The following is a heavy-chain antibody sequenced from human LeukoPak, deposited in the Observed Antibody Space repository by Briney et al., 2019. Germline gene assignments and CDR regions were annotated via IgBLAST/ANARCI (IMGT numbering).Heavy chain of an antibody. CDR2: INNSGVT. D-gene: IGHD3-10*01. V-gene: IGHV4-34*01. CDR1: NGSLSGYY. Sequence: PSETLSLTCAVHNGSLSGYYWTWIRQAPGKGLEWIGEINNSGVTYYNPSLKSRVTISRDTSKIQFSLQLKSVSAADTAVYYCARGGTTHYYGSGTSPWGQGTLVIVSS. CDR3: ARGGTTHYYGSGTSP. J-gene: IGHJ5*02.